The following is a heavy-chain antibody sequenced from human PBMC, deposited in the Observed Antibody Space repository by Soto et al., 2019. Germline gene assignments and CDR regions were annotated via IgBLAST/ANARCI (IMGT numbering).Heavy chain of an antibody. Sequence: QVQLQESGPGLVKPSQTLSLTCTVSGGSISSGAYYWSWIRQPPGKGLEWIGYIYYSGSTYYNPSLKSRVTIAVDTSKNHLSLKLSSVTAADTAVYYCARDRTTGRAFDIWGQGTMVTVSS. V-gene: IGHV4-30-4*01. J-gene: IGHJ3*02. CDR1: GGSISSGAYY. CDR2: IYYSGST. CDR3: ARDRTTGRAFDI. D-gene: IGHD4-17*01.